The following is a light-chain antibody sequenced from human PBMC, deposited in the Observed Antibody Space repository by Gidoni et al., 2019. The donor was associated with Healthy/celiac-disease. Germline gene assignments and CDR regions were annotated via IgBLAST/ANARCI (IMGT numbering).Light chain of an antibody. CDR3: QSYDSSLSGYV. V-gene: IGLV1-40*01. J-gene: IGLJ1*01. CDR1: SSNIGAGYD. CDR2: GNS. Sequence: QSVLTQPPSVSGAPGQRVTISCTGSSSNIGAGYDVHWYQQLPGTAPKLLIYGNSKRPSGVPDRFSGSKSGTSASLAITGLHAEDEADYYCQSYDSSLSGYVFGTGTKVTVL.